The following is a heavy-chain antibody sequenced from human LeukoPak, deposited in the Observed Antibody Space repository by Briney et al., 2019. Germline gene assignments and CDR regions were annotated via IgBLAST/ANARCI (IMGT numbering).Heavy chain of an antibody. CDR2: ISDRGGST. Sequence: PGRSLRLSCAASGFTFSSYGIRCVRQAPGEWMEWVSTISDRGGSTYYADSVKGRFTIPRDNSKNTLYLQMNSLRAEDTAVYYCARRYYYYYMDVWGKGTTVTVSS. CDR3: ARRYYYYYMDV. CDR1: GFTFSSYG. V-gene: IGHV3-23*01. J-gene: IGHJ6*03.